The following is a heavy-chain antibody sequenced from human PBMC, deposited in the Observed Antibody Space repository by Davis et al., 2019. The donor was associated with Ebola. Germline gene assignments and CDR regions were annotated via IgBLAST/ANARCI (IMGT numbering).Heavy chain of an antibody. CDR1: GYSFTSYW. J-gene: IGHJ4*02. Sequence: GESLKISCKGSGYSFTSYWIAWVRQMPGKGLEWVGIIYPDDSDTRYSPSFQGQVTISADKSISTAYLQWSSLKASDTAMYYCARLGYGDSYGFGSFYNYFDYWGQGTLVTVSS. D-gene: IGHD5-18*01. CDR2: IYPDDSDT. V-gene: IGHV5-51*01. CDR3: ARLGYGDSYGFGSFYNYFDY.